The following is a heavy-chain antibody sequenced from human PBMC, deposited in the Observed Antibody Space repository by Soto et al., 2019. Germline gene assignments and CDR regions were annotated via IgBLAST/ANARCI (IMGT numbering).Heavy chain of an antibody. J-gene: IGHJ4*02. CDR1: GFTFSSYA. CDR2: ISGSGGST. V-gene: IGHV3-23*01. CDR3: AKGLVFRIVVVVAATPDIDY. Sequence: GSVRLSCAASGFTFSSYAMSWDRQAPGKGLEWVSAISGSGGSTYYADSVKGRFTISRDNFKNTLYLQMNSLRAEDTAAYYCAKGLVFRIVVVVAATPDIDYWGQGTLVTVSS. D-gene: IGHD2-15*01.